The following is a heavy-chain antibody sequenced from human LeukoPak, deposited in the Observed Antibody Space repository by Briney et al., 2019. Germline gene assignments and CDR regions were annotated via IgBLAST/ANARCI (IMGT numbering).Heavy chain of an antibody. J-gene: IGHJ4*02. CDR3: ARDPGHSYGAPFDY. V-gene: IGHV4-61*02. CDR1: GGSISSGSYY. Sequence: SETLSLTCTVSGGSISSGSYYWSWIRQPAGKGLEWIGRIYTSGSTKYNPSLKSRVTISVDMSKNQFSLKLSSVTAADTAVYYCARDPGHSYGAPFDYLGQGTLVTVSS. D-gene: IGHD5-18*01. CDR2: IYTSGST.